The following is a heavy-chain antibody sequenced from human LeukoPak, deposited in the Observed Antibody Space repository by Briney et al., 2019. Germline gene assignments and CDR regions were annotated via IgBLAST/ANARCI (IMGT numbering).Heavy chain of an antibody. CDR3: AKDRSGSGGCYDY. CDR2: IRYDGSNK. Sequence: GGSLRLSCAASGFTFTSYDMHWVRQAPGKGLEWVTFIRYDGSNKYYADSVKGRFTISRDNFKNTLYLQMNSLRAEDTAVYYCAKDRSGSGGCYDYWGQGTLVTVSS. J-gene: IGHJ4*02. CDR1: GFTFTSYD. V-gene: IGHV3-30*02. D-gene: IGHD2-15*01.